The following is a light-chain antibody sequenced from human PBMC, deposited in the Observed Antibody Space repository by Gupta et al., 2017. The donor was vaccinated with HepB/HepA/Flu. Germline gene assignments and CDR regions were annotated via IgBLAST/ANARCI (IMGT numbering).Light chain of an antibody. CDR2: WGS. CDR1: RSLLQSNGYNY. CDR3: KQSLQAPPR. Sequence: IVMPPSPLSLPVTPAAPASIPCRCSRSLLQSNGYNYVDWYLQKPGQAPQLLIYWGSNRAYGVPDRFSGSGSGTDFTLKIIRMEAEDVGVYYCKQSLQAPPRFGRGTKVEIK. V-gene: IGKV2-28*01. J-gene: IGKJ4*02.